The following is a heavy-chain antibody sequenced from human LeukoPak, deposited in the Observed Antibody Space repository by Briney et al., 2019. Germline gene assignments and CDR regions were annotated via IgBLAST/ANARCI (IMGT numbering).Heavy chain of an antibody. V-gene: IGHV3-23*01. CDR3: AKARGSDSAYYFDY. CDR2: ISGSGGKT. Sequence: GGSLRLSCAASGLMFSTYAMNWVRQAPGKGLEWVSGISGSGGKTYYADSVKGRFTISRDNSKNTLYLQMNSLRAEDTAVYYCAKARGSDSAYYFDYWGQGTLVTVSS. CDR1: GLMFSTYA. D-gene: IGHD3-22*01. J-gene: IGHJ4*02.